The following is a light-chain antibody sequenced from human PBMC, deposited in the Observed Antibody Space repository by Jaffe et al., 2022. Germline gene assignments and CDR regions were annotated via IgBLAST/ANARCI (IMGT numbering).Light chain of an antibody. CDR2: GTS. J-gene: IGKJ1*01. Sequence: EIVLTQSPGSLSLSPGERATLSCRASQSVSQTYFAWLQQKPGQAPRLLIYGTSYRATGIPDRFSGSGSGTDFTLTISRLEPEDFAVYYCQQYSSSPRTFGQGTTVESK. V-gene: IGKV3-20*01. CDR3: QQYSSSPRT. CDR1: QSVSQTY.